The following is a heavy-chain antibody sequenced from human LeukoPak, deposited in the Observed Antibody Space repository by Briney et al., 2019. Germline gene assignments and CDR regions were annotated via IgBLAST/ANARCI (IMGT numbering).Heavy chain of an antibody. CDR3: AREVGSGNSDRYLDY. CDR1: EFTFSNYW. CDR2: INSDGSGT. V-gene: IGHV3-74*01. D-gene: IGHD3-10*01. Sequence: PGGSLRLSCAASEFTFSNYWIHWVRQAPGKGLVWVSRINSDGSGTNYADSVKGRFTISRDNSNNTLYLQMKSLRAEDTAVYYCAREVGSGNSDRYLDYWGQGTQVTVSS. J-gene: IGHJ4*02.